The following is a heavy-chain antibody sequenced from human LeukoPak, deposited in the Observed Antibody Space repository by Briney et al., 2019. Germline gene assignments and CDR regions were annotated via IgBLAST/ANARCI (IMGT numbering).Heavy chain of an antibody. CDR2: INHSGST. D-gene: IGHD5-24*01. CDR1: GGSFSGYY. CDR3: ASADGYPYYFDY. J-gene: IGHJ4*02. V-gene: IGHV4-34*01. Sequence: SETLSLTCAVYGGSFSGYYWSWIRQPPGKGPEWIGEINHSGSTNYNPSLKSRVTISVDTSKNQFSLKLSSVTAADTAVYYCASADGYPYYFDYWGQGTLVTVSS.